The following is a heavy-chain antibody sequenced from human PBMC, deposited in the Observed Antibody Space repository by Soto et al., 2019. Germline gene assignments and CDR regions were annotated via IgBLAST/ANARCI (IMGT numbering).Heavy chain of an antibody. D-gene: IGHD5-18*01. J-gene: IGHJ4*02. CDR1: GFTFSSYG. Sequence: QVQLVESGGGVVQPGRSLRLSCAASGFTFSSYGMHWVRQAPGKGLEWVALIWYDGNNKYYADSVKGRLTISRDNSKNTLDLQMNSLRAEDTAVYYCARAPGYSYGPCDYWGQGTLVTVSS. V-gene: IGHV3-33*01. CDR3: ARAPGYSYGPCDY. CDR2: IWYDGNNK.